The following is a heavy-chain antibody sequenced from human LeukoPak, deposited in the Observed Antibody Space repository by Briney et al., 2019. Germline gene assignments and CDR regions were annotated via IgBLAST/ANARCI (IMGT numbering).Heavy chain of an antibody. D-gene: IGHD1-26*01. V-gene: IGHV4-34*01. J-gene: IGHJ5*02. Sequence: SETLSLTCGVYGGSFSGYYWSWIRQPPGKGLEWIGEINNSGSTNYNPSLKSRVTISVDTSKNQFSLKLSSVTAADTAVYYCARGVYSGSYSPWGQGTLVTVSS. CDR1: GGSFSGYY. CDR3: ARGVYSGSYSP. CDR2: INNSGST.